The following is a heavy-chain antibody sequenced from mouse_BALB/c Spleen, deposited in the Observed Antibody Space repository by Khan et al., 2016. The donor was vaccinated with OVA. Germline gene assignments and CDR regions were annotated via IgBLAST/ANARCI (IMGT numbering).Heavy chain of an antibody. D-gene: IGHD1-2*01. CDR1: GYAFSNYW. CDR3: ERSGYGVFAY. CDR2: IYPGDGNT. J-gene: IGHJ3*01. V-gene: IGHV1-80*01. Sequence: VQLKQSGAELVRPGSSMKISCKASGYAFSNYWMNWVRQGPGQGLEWIGQIYPGDGNTNYNGKFKDKATLTADKSSSTAYMQLSSLKSEDSAVYSWERSGYGVFAYWGQGTLVTVSA.